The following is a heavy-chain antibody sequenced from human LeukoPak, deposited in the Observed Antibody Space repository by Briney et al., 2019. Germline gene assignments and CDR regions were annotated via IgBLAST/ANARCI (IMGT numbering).Heavy chain of an antibody. Sequence: PGGSLRLSCAASGFTFGSYAMHWVRQAPGKGLEWVAVISYDGSNKYYADSVKGRFTISRDNSKNTLYLQMNSLRAEDTAVYYCARDPPGQYCGGDCFTYYFDYWGQGTLVTVSS. CDR3: ARDPPGQYCGGDCFTYYFDY. V-gene: IGHV3-30-3*01. CDR1: GFTFGSYA. J-gene: IGHJ4*02. D-gene: IGHD2-21*02. CDR2: ISYDGSNK.